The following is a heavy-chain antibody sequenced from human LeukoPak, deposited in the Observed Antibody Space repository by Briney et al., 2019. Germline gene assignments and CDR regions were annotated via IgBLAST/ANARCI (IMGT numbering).Heavy chain of an antibody. D-gene: IGHD3-10*01. V-gene: IGHV4-34*01. J-gene: IGHJ4*02. CDR2: INHSGST. Sequence: SETLSLACAVYGGSFSGYYWSWIRQPPGKGLEWIGEINHSGSTNYNPSLKSRVTISVDTSKNQFSLKLSSVTAADTAVYYCARGKTYYYGSGSYGPPFDYWGQGTLVTVSS. CDR3: ARGKTYYYGSGSYGPPFDY. CDR1: GGSFSGYY.